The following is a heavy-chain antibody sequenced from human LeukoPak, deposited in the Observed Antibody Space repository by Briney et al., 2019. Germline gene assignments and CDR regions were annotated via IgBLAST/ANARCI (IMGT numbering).Heavy chain of an antibody. CDR3: ARDGYWQQLVEGGFYYYGMDV. V-gene: IGHV1-18*01. Sequence: GASVKVSCKGSGYTFTSYGISWVRQAPGRGLEWMGWISAYNGNTNYAQKLQGRVTMTTDTSTSTAYMELRSLRSDDTAVYYCARDGYWQQLVEGGFYYYGMDVWGQGTTVTVSS. J-gene: IGHJ6*02. D-gene: IGHD6-13*01. CDR1: GYTFTSYG. CDR2: ISAYNGNT.